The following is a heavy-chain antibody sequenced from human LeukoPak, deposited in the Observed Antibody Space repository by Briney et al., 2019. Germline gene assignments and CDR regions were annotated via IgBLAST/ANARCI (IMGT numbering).Heavy chain of an antibody. CDR1: GYTFTSYA. J-gene: IGHJ5*02. V-gene: IGHV1-3*01. D-gene: IGHD3-3*01. Sequence: ASVKVSCKASGYTFTSYAMHWVRQAPGQRLEWMGWINAGNGNTKYSQKFQGRVTITRDTSASTAYMELSSLRSEDTAVYYCARADITIFGVVGLWFDPWGQGTLVTVSS. CDR2: INAGNGNT. CDR3: ARADITIFGVVGLWFDP.